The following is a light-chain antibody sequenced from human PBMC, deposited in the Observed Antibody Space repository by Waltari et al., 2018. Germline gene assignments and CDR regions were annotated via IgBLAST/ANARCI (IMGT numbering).Light chain of an antibody. CDR2: DAS. CDR3: QQRSNWPLT. Sequence: EIVLTQSPVTLSLAPGERATLSCWASQSVGSSLAWYQQKPGQAPRLLRYDASNRATGVPARFNGSGSGTDFTLTIISLQSEDSAVYYCQQRSNWPLTFGGGTKVEIK. V-gene: IGKV3-11*01. J-gene: IGKJ4*01. CDR1: QSVGSS.